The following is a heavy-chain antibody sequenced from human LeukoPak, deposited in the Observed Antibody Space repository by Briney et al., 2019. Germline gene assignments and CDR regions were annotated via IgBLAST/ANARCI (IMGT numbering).Heavy chain of an antibody. V-gene: IGHV1-69*05. CDR2: IIPIFGTA. CDR1: GGTFSSYA. Sequence: ASVKVSCKASGGTFSSYAISWVLQAPGQGLEWMGRIIPIFGTANYAQKFQGRVMITTDESTSTAYMELSSLRSEDTAVYYCARSREYCSSTSCSDKFDYWGQGTLVTVSS. D-gene: IGHD2-2*01. CDR3: ARSREYCSSTSCSDKFDY. J-gene: IGHJ4*02.